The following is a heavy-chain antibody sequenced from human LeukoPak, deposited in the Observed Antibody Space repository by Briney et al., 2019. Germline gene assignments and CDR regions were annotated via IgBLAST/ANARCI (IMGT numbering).Heavy chain of an antibody. J-gene: IGHJ4*02. V-gene: IGHV1-69*04. CDR2: IIPILGIA. CDR1: GGTFSRYA. CDR3: ASGDNSWSSTKYYFDY. Sequence: SVKVSCKASGGTFSRYALSWVRQAPGQGLEWRGWIIPILGIANYAQKFQGRVTITADKSTSTAYMELSSLRSEDTAVYYCASGDNSWSSTKYYFDYWGQGTLVTVSS. D-gene: IGHD2-8*02.